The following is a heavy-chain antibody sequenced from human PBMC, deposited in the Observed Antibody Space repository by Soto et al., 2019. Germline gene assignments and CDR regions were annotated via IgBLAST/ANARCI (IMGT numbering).Heavy chain of an antibody. Sequence: LGESLKISCTASGYDFTNYWIAWVRQTPGRGLGLMGMIYPGDSDIRYNPSFRGRVTISADKSITSAFVQWGSLKASDSAIYYGARFRAPRRRLISMSFHLWGLGTLVTVSS. D-gene: IGHD6-25*01. CDR1: GYDFTNYW. J-gene: IGHJ4*03. CDR3: ARFRAPRRRLISMSFHL. CDR2: IYPGDSDI. V-gene: IGHV5-51*01.